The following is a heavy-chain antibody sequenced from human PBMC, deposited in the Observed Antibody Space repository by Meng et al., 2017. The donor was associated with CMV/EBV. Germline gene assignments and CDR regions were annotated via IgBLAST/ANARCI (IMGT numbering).Heavy chain of an antibody. D-gene: IGHD3-10*01. V-gene: IGHV4-59*01. CDR2: IYYSGST. J-gene: IGHJ4*02. CDR3: ARVGVGESFDY. Sequence: SETLSLTCTVSGGSISSYYWSWIRQPPGKGLEWIGYIYYSGSTNYNPSLKNRVTISVDTSKNQFSLKLSSVTAADTAVYYCARVGVGESFDYWGQGTLVTVSS. CDR1: GGSISSYY.